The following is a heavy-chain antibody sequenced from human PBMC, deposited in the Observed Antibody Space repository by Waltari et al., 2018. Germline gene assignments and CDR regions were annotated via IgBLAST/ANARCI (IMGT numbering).Heavy chain of an antibody. Sequence: EVLLLESGGGFVQPGGSRRLSCAASGFTFSSNAMTWVRQAPGKGLRWVSTISGRGENTYYADSVKGRFSISRDNSKNTLSLQMNSLRAEDTARYFCAKDLSSSEGGQGTLVTVSS. CDR3: AKDLSSSE. J-gene: IGHJ4*02. D-gene: IGHD6-25*01. V-gene: IGHV3-23*01. CDR1: GFTFSSNA. CDR2: ISGRGENT.